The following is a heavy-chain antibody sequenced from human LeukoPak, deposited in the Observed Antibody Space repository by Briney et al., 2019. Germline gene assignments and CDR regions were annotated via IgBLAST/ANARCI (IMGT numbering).Heavy chain of an antibody. CDR2: ISGSGGST. Sequence: GGSLRLSCAASGFTFSSYAMSWVRQAPGKGLEWVSAISGSGGSTYYADSVKGRFTISRDNSKNTLYLQMNSLKAEDTAVYYLAKRSFCCCSWYSFFQHLGQGTLVNGS. V-gene: IGHV3-23*01. J-gene: IGHJ1*01. CDR3: AKRSFCCCSWYSFFQH. CDR1: GFTFSSYA. D-gene: IGHD2-15*01.